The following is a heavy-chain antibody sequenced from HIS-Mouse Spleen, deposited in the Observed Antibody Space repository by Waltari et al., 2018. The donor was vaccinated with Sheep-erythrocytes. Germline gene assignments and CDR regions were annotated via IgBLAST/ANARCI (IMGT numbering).Heavy chain of an antibody. J-gene: IGHJ4*02. D-gene: IGHD3-22*01. V-gene: IGHV4-39*01. CDR3: ARLYYYDSSGYYFDY. Sequence: QLQLQESGPGLVKPSETLSLTCTVSGGSISSSSYYWGWIRQPPGKGLEWIGRSYYSGSTYYPPSLKSRVTISVDTSKNQFSLKLSSVTAADTAVYYCARLYYYDSSGYYFDYWGQGTLVTVSS. CDR2: SYYSGST. CDR1: GGSISSSSYY.